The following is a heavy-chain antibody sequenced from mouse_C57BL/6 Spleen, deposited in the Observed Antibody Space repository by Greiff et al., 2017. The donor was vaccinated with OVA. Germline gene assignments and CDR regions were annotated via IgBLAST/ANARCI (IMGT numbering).Heavy chain of an antibody. V-gene: IGHV5-6*02. J-gene: IGHJ2*01. CDR1: GFTFSSYG. CDR2: ISSGGSYT. CDR3: ARQEFPYYFDY. Sequence: DVKLVESGGDLVKPGGSLKLSCAASGFTFSSYGMSWVRQTPDKRLEWVATISSGGSYTYYPDSVKGRFTISRDNAKNTLYLQMSSLKSEDTAMYYCARQEFPYYFDYWGQGTTLTVSS.